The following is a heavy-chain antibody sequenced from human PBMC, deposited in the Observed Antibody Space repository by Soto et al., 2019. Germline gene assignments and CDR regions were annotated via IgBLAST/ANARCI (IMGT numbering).Heavy chain of an antibody. CDR1: GYRFTHYV. D-gene: IGHD3-22*01. J-gene: IGHJ4*02. Sequence: VQLVQSGTEVKKPGASVKVSCKASGYRFTHYVIHWVRQAPGQRLEWMGWIGAGDGKTYYSQNFQGRVTITKDTSACTAYMELSSLISEDTAVYYCVRDYASDSGVHLDFWGQGTLVTVSS. CDR2: IGAGDGKT. CDR3: VRDYASDSGVHLDF. V-gene: IGHV1-3*01.